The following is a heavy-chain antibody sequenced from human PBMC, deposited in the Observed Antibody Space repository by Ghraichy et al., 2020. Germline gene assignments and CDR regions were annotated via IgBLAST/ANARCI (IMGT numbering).Heavy chain of an antibody. CDR2: IYYSGST. CDR1: GGSISSGGYY. CDR3: ARAWPYYYDSSGYANRGGEVDY. Sequence: SQTLSLTCTVSGGSISSGGYYWSWIRQHPGKGLEWIGYIYYSGSTYYNPSLKSRVTISVDTSKNQFSLKLSSVTAADTAVYYCARAWPYYYDSSGYANRGGEVDYWGQGTLVTVSS. V-gene: IGHV4-31*03. D-gene: IGHD3-22*01. J-gene: IGHJ4*02.